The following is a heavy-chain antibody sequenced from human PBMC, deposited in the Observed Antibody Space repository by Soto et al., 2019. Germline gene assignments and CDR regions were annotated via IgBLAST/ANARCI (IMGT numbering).Heavy chain of an antibody. Sequence: EVQLVESGGGLVKPGGSLRLSCAASGFNFSSYSMNWVRQAPGKGLEWVSSISSSSSYIYYADSVKGRFTISRDNAKNSLYLQMNSLGAEDTAVYYCARDYVWGSYRYRAYDYWGQGTLVTVSS. J-gene: IGHJ4*02. CDR1: GFNFSSYS. CDR2: ISSSSSYI. V-gene: IGHV3-21*01. D-gene: IGHD3-16*02. CDR3: ARDYVWGSYRYRAYDY.